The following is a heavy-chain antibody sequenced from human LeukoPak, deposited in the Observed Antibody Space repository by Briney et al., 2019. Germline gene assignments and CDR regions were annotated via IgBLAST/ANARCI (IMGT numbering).Heavy chain of an antibody. Sequence: PSETLSLTCIVSGGSISSGDYYWSWIRQPPGKGLEWIGYIYYNGNTYYNPSLKSRATISVDTSKNQFSLKLTSVTAADAAVYYCARDFSPLRITMIVVSDDAFDIWGQGTMVTVSS. D-gene: IGHD3-22*01. CDR2: IYYNGNT. J-gene: IGHJ3*02. V-gene: IGHV4-30-4*01. CDR1: GGSISSGDYY. CDR3: ARDFSPLRITMIVVSDDAFDI.